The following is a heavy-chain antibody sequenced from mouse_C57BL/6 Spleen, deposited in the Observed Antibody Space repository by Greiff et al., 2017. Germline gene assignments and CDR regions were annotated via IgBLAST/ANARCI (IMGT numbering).Heavy chain of an antibody. J-gene: IGHJ3*01. CDR2: LDPSDSYT. D-gene: IGHD2-1*01. CDR3: ARGGYGKCGWCAY. V-gene: IGHV1-69*01. CDR1: GYTFTSYW. Sequence: QVQLQQPGAELVRPGASVKLSCKASGYTFTSYWMHWVKQRPGPGLEWIGELDPSDSYTNYNQKFKGKSTLTVDKSSSTAYMQLSSLTSEDSAVEYCARGGYGKCGWCAYWGQGTLVTVSA.